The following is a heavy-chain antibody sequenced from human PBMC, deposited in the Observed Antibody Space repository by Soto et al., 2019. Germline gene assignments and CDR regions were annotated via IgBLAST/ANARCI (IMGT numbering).Heavy chain of an antibody. CDR2: IYPDNSDT. V-gene: IGHV5-51*01. CDR1: GYSFPGYW. Sequence: RESLKISCKASGYSFPGYWIGWVRQMPGKGLEWMGIIYPDNSDTRYSPSFQGQVTISADKSINTAYLQWSSLKASDTAMYFCARQAATVATVPLLYFDPGGQGTLVTVSS. J-gene: IGHJ4*02. CDR3: ARQAATVATVPLLYFDP. D-gene: IGHD1-1*01.